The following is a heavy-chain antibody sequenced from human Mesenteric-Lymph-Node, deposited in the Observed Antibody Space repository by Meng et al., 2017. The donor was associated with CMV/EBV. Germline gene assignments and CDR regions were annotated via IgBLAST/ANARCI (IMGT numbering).Heavy chain of an antibody. CDR2: IKQDGSDK. CDR1: GFTFSNYW. J-gene: IGHJ6*02. D-gene: IGHD3-3*01. V-gene: IGHV3-7*04. CDR3: ARALPYYDFWSGLGGMDV. Sequence: GGSLRLSCAASGFTFSNYWMSWVRQAPGEGLEWVANIKQDGSDKYYVDSVNGRFTVSRDNAKNSLYLQMNSLRAEDTAIYYCARALPYYDFWSGLGGMDVWGQGTTVTVSS.